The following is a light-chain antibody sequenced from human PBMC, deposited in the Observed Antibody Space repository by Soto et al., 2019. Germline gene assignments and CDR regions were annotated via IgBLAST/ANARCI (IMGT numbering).Light chain of an antibody. CDR1: SSDVGGYNY. Sequence: QSVLTQPPSVSGSPGQSITISCTGTSSDVGGYNYVSWYQQHPGKAPKLMIYDVSNRPSGVSNRFSGSKSGNTASLTISGLQAEDEADYYCSSYTSSSVYVFGTGTKVTVL. CDR3: SSYTSSSVYV. V-gene: IGLV2-14*01. CDR2: DVS. J-gene: IGLJ1*01.